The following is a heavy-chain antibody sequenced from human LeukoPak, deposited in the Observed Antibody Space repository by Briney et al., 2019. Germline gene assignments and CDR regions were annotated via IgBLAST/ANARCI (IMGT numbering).Heavy chain of an antibody. J-gene: IGHJ6*02. CDR1: GGSISSYY. CDR3: ARARQPYYYYGMDV. D-gene: IGHD5-18*01. V-gene: IGHV4-59*01. CDR2: IYYSGST. Sequence: SETLSLTCTVSGGSISSYYWSWIRQPPGKGLEWIGYIYYSGSTNYNPFLKSRVTISVDTSKNQFSLKLSSVTAADTAVYYCARARQPYYYYGMDVWGQGTTVTVSS.